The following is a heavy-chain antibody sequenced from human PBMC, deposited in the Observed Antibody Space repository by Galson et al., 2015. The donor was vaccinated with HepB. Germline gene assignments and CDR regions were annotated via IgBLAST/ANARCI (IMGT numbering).Heavy chain of an antibody. Sequence: SLRLSCAASGFTFSNYAMNWVRQAPGKGLEWVSSIDSSSDFMHYGDSLKGRFTISRDNAKNSLYLQMNSLRAEDTAVYYCARADGTSGAELEQDLRGFDSWGRGTLVTVSS. CDR2: IDSSSDFM. CDR3: ARADGTSGAELEQDLRGFDS. V-gene: IGHV3-21*01. CDR1: GFTFSNYA. D-gene: IGHD1/OR15-1a*01. J-gene: IGHJ4*02.